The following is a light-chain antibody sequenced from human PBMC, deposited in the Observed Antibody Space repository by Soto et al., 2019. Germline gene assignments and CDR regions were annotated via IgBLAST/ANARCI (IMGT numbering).Light chain of an antibody. CDR1: QGVSTN. CDR3: QQYGSSPGT. Sequence: EIVMTQSPATLSVALGQRATLSDMASQGVSTNLAWYQQKPGQAPRRHSYGASSRATGIPDRFSGSGSGTDFKLTISRVEPEDYAVYYCQQYGSSPGTFGQGTTVDNK. J-gene: IGKJ1*01. V-gene: IGKV3-20*01. CDR2: GAS.